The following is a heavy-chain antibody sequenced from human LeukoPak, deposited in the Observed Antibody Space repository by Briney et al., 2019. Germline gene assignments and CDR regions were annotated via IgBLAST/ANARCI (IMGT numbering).Heavy chain of an antibody. CDR2: IYHSGST. D-gene: IGHD4-23*01. Sequence: SETLSLTCAVYGGSFIGYYWGWIRQPPGKGLEWIGGIYHSGSTYYNPSLKSRVTISVDTSKNQFSLKLSSVPAADTAVYYCARGNGGNGAFDIWGQGTMVTVSS. V-gene: IGHV4-34*01. CDR3: ARGNGGNGAFDI. CDR1: GGSFIGYY. J-gene: IGHJ3*02.